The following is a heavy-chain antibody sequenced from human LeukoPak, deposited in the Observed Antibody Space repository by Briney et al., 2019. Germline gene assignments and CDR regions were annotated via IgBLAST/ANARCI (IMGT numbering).Heavy chain of an antibody. CDR3: ARDRGSRY. V-gene: IGHV4-39*07. CDR2: IYYSGST. Sequence: SETLSLTCTVSGGSISSSSYYWGWIRQPPGKGLEWIGSIYYSGSTYYNPSLKSRVTISVDTSKNQFSLKLSSVTAADTAVYYCARDRGSRYWGQGTLVTVSS. CDR1: GGSISSSSYY. D-gene: IGHD1-26*01. J-gene: IGHJ4*02.